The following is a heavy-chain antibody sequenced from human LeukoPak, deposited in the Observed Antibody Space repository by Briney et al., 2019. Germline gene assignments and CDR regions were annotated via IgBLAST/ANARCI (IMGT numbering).Heavy chain of an antibody. V-gene: IGHV3-74*03. CDR2: INSDGSST. CDR3: ARGGFALNVPVVGLNWFDP. Sequence: GGSLRLSCAASAFTFGNYWMHWVRQAPGKGLVWVSRINSDGSSTTYAGSVKGRFTISRDNAKNTLCLQMNSLRAEDTAVYYCARGGFALNVPVVGLNWFDPWGQGTLVTVSS. J-gene: IGHJ5*02. CDR1: AFTFGNYW. D-gene: IGHD2-2*01.